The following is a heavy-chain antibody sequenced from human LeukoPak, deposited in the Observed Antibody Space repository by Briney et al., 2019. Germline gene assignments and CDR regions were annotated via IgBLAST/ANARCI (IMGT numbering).Heavy chain of an antibody. J-gene: IGHJ6*03. CDR3: ARHLHTSYYYMDV. Sequence: GESLKISCKGSGYSFTSYWIGWVRQMPGKGLEWMGIIYPGDSDTRYSPSFQGQVTISADKSINTAYLQWTSLKASDTAIYYCARHLHTSYYYMDVWGKGTMVTVSS. CDR2: IYPGDSDT. CDR1: GYSFTSYW. V-gene: IGHV5-51*01.